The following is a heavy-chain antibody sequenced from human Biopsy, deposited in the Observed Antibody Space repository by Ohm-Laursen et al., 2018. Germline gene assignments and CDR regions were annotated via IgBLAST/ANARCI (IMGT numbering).Heavy chain of an antibody. D-gene: IGHD3-10*01. CDR1: VFTFSSYG. V-gene: IGHV3-33*01. CDR3: ARDRYCGSGSYYSHYNMDV. CDR2: IWCDGSNK. J-gene: IGHJ6*02. Sequence: SLRLSCPASVFTFSSYGIHWVRQAPGKGLEWVAVIWCDGSNKYTADSVKGRFSISRDNSKNTVYLQMNSLRAANKAVYYCARDRYCGSGSYYSHYNMDVWGQGTTVSVSS.